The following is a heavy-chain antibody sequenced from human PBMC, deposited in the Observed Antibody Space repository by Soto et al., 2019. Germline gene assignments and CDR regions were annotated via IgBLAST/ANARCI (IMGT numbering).Heavy chain of an antibody. J-gene: IGHJ4*02. D-gene: IGHD6-19*01. Sequence: EVQLLESGGGLVQPGGSLRLSCAASGFTFSRLAMGWVRQAPGKGLEWVSVIDYGGGTTYLTDSVKGRFIISRDNSKKLLFLQMNSLRADDTAVYFGAKDATRTDGWYYFDDWGQGALVTVSS. CDR3: AKDATRTDGWYYFDD. V-gene: IGHV3-23*01. CDR1: GFTFSRLA. CDR2: IDYGGGTT.